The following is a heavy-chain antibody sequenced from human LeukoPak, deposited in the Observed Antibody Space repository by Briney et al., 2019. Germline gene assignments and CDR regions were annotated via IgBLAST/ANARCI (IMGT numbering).Heavy chain of an antibody. CDR1: GYTFTGYY. D-gene: IGHD6-13*01. CDR2: INPNSGGT. V-gene: IGHV1-2*02. CDR3: ARFSSSWYGDY. J-gene: IGHJ4*02. Sequence: ASVKVSCKASGYTFTGYYMHWVRQAPGQGLEWMGWINPNSGGTNYAQKFQGKVTMTRDTSISTAYMELSRLRSDETTVYYCARFSSSWYGDYWGQGTLVTVSS.